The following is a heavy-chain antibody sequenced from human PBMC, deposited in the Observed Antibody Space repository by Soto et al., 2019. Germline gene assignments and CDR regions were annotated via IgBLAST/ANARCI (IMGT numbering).Heavy chain of an antibody. J-gene: IGHJ3*02. CDR2: IKPDGSEK. D-gene: IGHD3-22*01. CDR1: GFTFSTYW. CDR3: ARVDYYDTSGPFSDAFDI. Sequence: GGSLRLSCAASGFTFSTYWMSWVRQAPGKGLEWVANIKPDGSEKWYVDSVKGRFTISRDNAKNSLYLQMNSLRAEDTAVYYFARVDYYDTSGPFSDAFDIWGQGTMVTVSS. V-gene: IGHV3-7*04.